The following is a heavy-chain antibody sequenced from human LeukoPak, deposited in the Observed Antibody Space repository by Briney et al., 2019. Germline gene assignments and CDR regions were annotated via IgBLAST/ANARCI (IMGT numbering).Heavy chain of an antibody. D-gene: IGHD4-11*01. CDR2: VSVGSNNM. Sequence: GGSLRLSCAASGFTFSSYNMNWVRQAPGRGLEWLSYVSVGSNNMFYADSVKGRFTISRDNADNSLYLQMNTLRAKDTAVYYCVRDDTVTGHFDYWGQGTLVTVSS. CDR1: GFTFSSYN. V-gene: IGHV3-48*01. CDR3: VRDDTVTGHFDY. J-gene: IGHJ4*02.